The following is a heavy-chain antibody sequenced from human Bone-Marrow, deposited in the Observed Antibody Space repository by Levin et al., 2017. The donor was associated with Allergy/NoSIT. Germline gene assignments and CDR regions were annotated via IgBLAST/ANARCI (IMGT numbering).Heavy chain of an antibody. V-gene: IGHV4-34*01. CDR1: GGSFSGYY. D-gene: IGHD3-3*01. CDR3: ARGGSTIFGVVRTRINFDY. CDR2: INHSGST. Sequence: AGGSLRLSCAVYGGSFSGYYWSWIRQPPGKGLEWIGEINHSGSTNYNPSLKSRVTISVDTSKNQFSLKLSSVTAADTAVYYCARGGSTIFGVVRTRINFDYWGQGTLVTVSS. J-gene: IGHJ4*02.